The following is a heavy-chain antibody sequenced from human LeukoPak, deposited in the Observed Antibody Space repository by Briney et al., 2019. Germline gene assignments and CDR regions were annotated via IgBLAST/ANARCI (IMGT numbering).Heavy chain of an antibody. CDR1: GFTFSSYS. Sequence: GGSLRLSCAASGFTFSSYSMNWVRQAPGKGLEWVANIKQDGSEKYYVDSVKGRFTISRDNSKNTLYLQINSLRAEDTDVYFCAKRGVVIRVILVGFHKEAYYFDSWGQGALVTVSS. V-gene: IGHV3-7*03. CDR3: AKRGVVIRVILVGFHKEAYYFDS. J-gene: IGHJ4*02. CDR2: IKQDGSEK. D-gene: IGHD3-22*01.